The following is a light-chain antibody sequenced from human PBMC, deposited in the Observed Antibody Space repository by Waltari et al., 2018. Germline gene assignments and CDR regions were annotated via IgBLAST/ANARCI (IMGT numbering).Light chain of an antibody. J-gene: IGLJ3*02. CDR2: EDN. V-gene: IGLV1-51*01. CDR1: PPNIGNNY. CDR3: GTWDSSLSIGV. Sequence: QSVLTQAPSVSAAPGQTVTLSCSGSPPNIGNNYVSWYQQFPGTAPRLLIYEDNRRPSGIPDRFSGSKSGASATLGITGLQTGDEANYYCGTWDSSLSIGVLGGGTRVTVL.